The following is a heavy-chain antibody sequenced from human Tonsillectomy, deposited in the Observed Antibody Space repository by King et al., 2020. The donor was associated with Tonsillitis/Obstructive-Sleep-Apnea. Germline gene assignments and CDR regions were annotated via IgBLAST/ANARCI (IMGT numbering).Heavy chain of an antibody. V-gene: IGHV4-34*01. D-gene: IGHD2-2*01. CDR2: INHSGST. CDR1: GGSFSGYY. J-gene: IGHJ5*02. Sequence: VQLQQWGAGLLKPSETLSFTCAVYGGSFSGYYWSWIRQPPGKGLEWIGEINHSGSTNYNPSLKSRVTISVDTSKNQFSLKLSSVTAADTAVYYCACHIVVVPAAIGWFDPWGQGTLVTVSS. CDR3: ACHIVVVPAAIGWFDP.